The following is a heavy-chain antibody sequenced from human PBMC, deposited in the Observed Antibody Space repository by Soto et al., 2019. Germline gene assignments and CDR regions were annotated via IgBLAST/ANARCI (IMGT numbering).Heavy chain of an antibody. CDR3: ARDPSNYAILTGPPPPYYYGMDV. V-gene: IGHV1-69*13. Sequence: SVKVSCKASGGTFSSYAISWVRQAPGQGLEWMGGIIPIFGTANYAQKFQGRVTITADESTSTAYMELSSLRSEDTAVYYCARDPSNYAILTGPPPPYYYGMDVWGQGTTVTVSS. D-gene: IGHD3-9*01. CDR2: IIPIFGTA. J-gene: IGHJ6*02. CDR1: GGTFSSYA.